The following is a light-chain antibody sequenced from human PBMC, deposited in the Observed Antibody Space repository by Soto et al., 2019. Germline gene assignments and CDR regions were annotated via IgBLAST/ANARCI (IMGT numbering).Light chain of an antibody. Sequence: ETVLTQSPGTLSLSPGERATVSCRASQSVGGNSLAWYQQRPGQAPRLLIYDTSKRATGIPDRFSGSGSGTDFTLTISRLERADFAVYYCQQYQNSPRTFGQGTKVEIK. CDR1: QSVGGNS. CDR2: DTS. V-gene: IGKV3-20*01. J-gene: IGKJ1*01. CDR3: QQYQNSPRT.